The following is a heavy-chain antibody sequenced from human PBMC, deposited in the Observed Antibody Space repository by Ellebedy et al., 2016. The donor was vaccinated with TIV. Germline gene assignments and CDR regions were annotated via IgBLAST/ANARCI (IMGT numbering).Heavy chain of an antibody. V-gene: IGHV3-66*01. Sequence: PGGSLRLSCAVSGFDVKNNYLSWVRQAPGKGLEWVSVLYIAGDTYDADSVRGRFTISRDNSKNTLYLQMNSLRAEDTAVYYCTRSPVGGCSGGNCNYYYGMDVWGQGTTVTVSS. D-gene: IGHD2-15*01. CDR2: LYIAGDT. CDR1: GFDVKNNY. J-gene: IGHJ6*02. CDR3: TRSPVGGCSGGNCNYYYGMDV.